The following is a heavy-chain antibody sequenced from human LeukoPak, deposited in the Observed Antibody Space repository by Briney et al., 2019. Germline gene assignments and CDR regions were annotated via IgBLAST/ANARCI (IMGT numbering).Heavy chain of an antibody. CDR1: GFTFSSYS. D-gene: IGHD2-15*01. J-gene: IGHJ6*04. V-gene: IGHV3-21*01. CDR3: ARACSGGSCYPAGDYYYYGMDV. CDR2: ISSSSSYI. Sequence: GGSLRLSCAASGFTFSSYSMNRVRQAPGKGLEWVSSISSSSSYIYYADSVKGRFTISRDNAKNSLYLQMNSLRAEDTAVYYCARACSGGSCYPAGDYYYYGMDVWGKGTTVTVSS.